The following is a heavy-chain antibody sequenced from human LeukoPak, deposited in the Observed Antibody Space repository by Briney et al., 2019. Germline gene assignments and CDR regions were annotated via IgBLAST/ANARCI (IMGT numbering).Heavy chain of an antibody. CDR2: IIPNSDGR. CDR3: ARPRTYSSSWPLGY. Sequence: ASVKVSCKASGYTFTGYYIHWVRQAPGQGLEWMGWIIPNSDGRHYAQKFQGRVTMTRNTSISTAYMELSSLRSEDTAVYYCARPRTYSSSWPLGYWGQGTLVTVSS. V-gene: IGHV1-2*02. D-gene: IGHD6-13*01. CDR1: GYTFTGYY. J-gene: IGHJ4*02.